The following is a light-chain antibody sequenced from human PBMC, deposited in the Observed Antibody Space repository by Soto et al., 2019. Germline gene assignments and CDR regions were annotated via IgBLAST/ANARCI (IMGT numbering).Light chain of an antibody. Sequence: EIQMTQSPSYLSASVGDRVSIXCRASQRVRSDFTWFQQKSGKAPKPLIYAASSLQGGGPSRFSGSGSVTDFTRTISSLQPEDFAAYYGQQTYSSPLTFGGGTKVDIK. J-gene: IGKJ4*01. V-gene: IGKV1-39*01. CDR3: QQTYSSPLT. CDR1: QRVRSD. CDR2: AAS.